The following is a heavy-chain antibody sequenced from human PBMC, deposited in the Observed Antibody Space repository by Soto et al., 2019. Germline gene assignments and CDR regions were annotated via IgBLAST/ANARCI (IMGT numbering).Heavy chain of an antibody. CDR3: ARDPPGIAAAGGG. D-gene: IGHD6-13*01. CDR1: GITVSNNY. V-gene: IGHV3-66*01. Sequence: ESGGGLVQPGGSLRLSCAASGITVSNNYMSWVRQAPGKGLECVSLIYSNGDTRYADSVKGRFTISRDNSKNTVYLQMNSLRAEDTAVYYCARDPPGIAAAGGGWGQGTTVTVSS. J-gene: IGHJ6*02. CDR2: IYSNGDT.